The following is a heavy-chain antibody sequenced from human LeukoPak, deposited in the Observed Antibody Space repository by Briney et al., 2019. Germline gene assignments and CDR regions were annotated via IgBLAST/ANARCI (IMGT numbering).Heavy chain of an antibody. CDR1: GYSISSGYY. CDR2: IYHSGST. J-gene: IGHJ4*02. CDR3: AGGPVAVTHRFDY. Sequence: SETLSLTCAVSGYSISSGYYWGWIRQPPGQGLEWIGSIYHSGSTYYNPSLKSRVTISVDTSKNQFSLKLSSVTAADTAVYYCAGGPVAVTHRFDYWGQGTLVTVSS. D-gene: IGHD4-17*01. V-gene: IGHV4-38-2*01.